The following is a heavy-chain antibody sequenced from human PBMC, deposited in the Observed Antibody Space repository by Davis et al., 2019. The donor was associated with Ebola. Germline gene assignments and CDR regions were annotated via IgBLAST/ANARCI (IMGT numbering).Heavy chain of an antibody. V-gene: IGHV3-73*01. Sequence: GESLKISCAASGFTFSGSAMHWVRQASGKGLEWVGRIRSKANSYATAYAASVKGRFTISRDDSKNTAYLQMNSLKTEDTAVYYCSVPGGSGDYWGKEPWSPSPQ. CDR3: SVPGGSGDY. CDR1: GFTFSGSA. CDR2: IRSKANSYAT. J-gene: IGHJ4*01. D-gene: IGHD2-15*01.